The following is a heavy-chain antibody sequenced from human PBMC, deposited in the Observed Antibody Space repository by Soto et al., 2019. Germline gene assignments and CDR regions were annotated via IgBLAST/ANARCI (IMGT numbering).Heavy chain of an antibody. Sequence: VASVKVSCKASGFTFSNYGLNWVRQAPGQGLEWMGWVSANNGHTNYAQNLQGRVSMTTDTSTSTAYMELRGLTFDDTAVYYCARDIESVTAKHFFYYYAMDVWGQGTTATVSS. J-gene: IGHJ6*02. CDR3: ARDIESVTAKHFFYYYAMDV. CDR2: VSANNGHT. D-gene: IGHD2-8*01. CDR1: GFTFSNYG. V-gene: IGHV1-18*01.